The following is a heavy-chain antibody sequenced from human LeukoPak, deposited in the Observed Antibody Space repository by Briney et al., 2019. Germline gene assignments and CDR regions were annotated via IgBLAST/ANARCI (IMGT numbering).Heavy chain of an antibody. D-gene: IGHD5-24*01. CDR1: GGTFSSYA. Sequence: ASVKVSFKASGGTFSSYAISWVRQAPGQGVEWMGRIIPILGIANYAQKFQGRVTITADKSTSTAYMELSSLRSEDTAVSYCARVEGDGYNYNWFDPWGQGTLVTVSS. CDR3: ARVEGDGYNYNWFDP. V-gene: IGHV1-69*10. CDR2: IIPILGIA. J-gene: IGHJ5*02.